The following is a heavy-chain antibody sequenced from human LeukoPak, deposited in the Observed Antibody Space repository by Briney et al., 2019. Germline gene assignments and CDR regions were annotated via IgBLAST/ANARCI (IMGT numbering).Heavy chain of an antibody. J-gene: IGHJ3*01. CDR1: GFTFNTYD. Sequence: GSLRLSCAASGFTFNTYDMHWVRQGTGKGLEWVSAIGIGGDTYYPDSVKGRFTISRENAKNSLYLQMNSLGAGDTAVYYCARAVNTLADAFDPWAQGTLVTVSS. CDR2: IGIGGDT. V-gene: IGHV3-13*01. D-gene: IGHD1/OR15-1a*01. CDR3: ARAVNTLADAFDP.